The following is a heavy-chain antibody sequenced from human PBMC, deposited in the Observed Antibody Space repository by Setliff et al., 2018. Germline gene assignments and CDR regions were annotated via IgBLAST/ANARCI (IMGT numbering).Heavy chain of an antibody. CDR2: TYYNGDA. V-gene: IGHV4-39*07. D-gene: IGHD2-21*02. CDR3: ARGFDVCGGGACYTDGPYYFDY. J-gene: IGHJ4*02. Sequence: SETLSLTCTVSGGSLRGNAIFWGWIRQPPGKGLEWIGSTYYNGDAYYNPPLKSRVTISVDTSKNQFSLKLSSVAAADTAVYYCARGFDVCGGGACYTDGPYYFDYWGLGTLVTVSS. CDR1: GGSLRGNAIF.